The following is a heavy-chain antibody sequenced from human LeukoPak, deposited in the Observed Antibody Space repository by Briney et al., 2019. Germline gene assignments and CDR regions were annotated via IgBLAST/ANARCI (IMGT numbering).Heavy chain of an antibody. J-gene: IGHJ4*02. CDR1: GFTFSSYW. D-gene: IGHD3/OR15-3a*01. V-gene: IGHV3-7*01. CDR3: ARDQYDTWSRRGNFDS. CDR2: IKQDGSEK. Sequence: GGSLRLSCAASGFTFSSYWISWVRQAPGKGLEWVANIKQDGSEKYYVDSVKGRFTISRDNAKNSLYLQMNSLRAEDTAVYYCARDQYDTWSRRGNFDSWGREPWSSSPQ.